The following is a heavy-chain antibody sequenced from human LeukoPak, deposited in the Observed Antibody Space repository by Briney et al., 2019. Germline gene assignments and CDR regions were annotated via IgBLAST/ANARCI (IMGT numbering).Heavy chain of an antibody. Sequence: PSETLSLTCTVSGGSISSYYWSWIRQPPGKGLEWIGYVYYSGNTNYNPSLKSRVTISVDTSKNQFSLKLSSVTAADTAVYYCARLDYYDNSGYYYWGQGTLVTVSS. CDR2: VYYSGNT. V-gene: IGHV4-59*08. CDR3: ARLDYYDNSGYYY. J-gene: IGHJ4*02. CDR1: GGSISSYY. D-gene: IGHD3-22*01.